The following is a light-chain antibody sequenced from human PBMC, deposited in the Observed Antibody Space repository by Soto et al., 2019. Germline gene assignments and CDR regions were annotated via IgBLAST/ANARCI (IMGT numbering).Light chain of an antibody. J-gene: IGKJ1*01. CDR3: HQYNNWPPWT. CDR2: GAS. Sequence: EIVMTQSPATLSVSPGERATLSCRASQSVSSNLAWHQQKPGQAPRLLIYGASTRATGIPARFSGSGSGTEFTLTISSLQSEDFAVYYCHQYNNWPPWTIGQGTKVEIK. CDR1: QSVSSN. V-gene: IGKV3-15*01.